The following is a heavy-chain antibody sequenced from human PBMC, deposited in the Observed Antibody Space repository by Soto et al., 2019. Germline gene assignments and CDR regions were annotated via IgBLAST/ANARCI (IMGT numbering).Heavy chain of an antibody. Sequence: GGSLRLSCSASGFTFSSYAMHWVRQAPGKGPEYVSAISSNGGSTYYADSVKGRFTISRDNSKNTLYLQMSSLRAEDTAVYYCVKDRGSSSYYFDYWGQGTLVTVSS. CDR3: VKDRGSSSYYFDY. CDR1: GFTFSSYA. V-gene: IGHV3-64D*09. CDR2: ISSNGGST. D-gene: IGHD6-6*01. J-gene: IGHJ4*02.